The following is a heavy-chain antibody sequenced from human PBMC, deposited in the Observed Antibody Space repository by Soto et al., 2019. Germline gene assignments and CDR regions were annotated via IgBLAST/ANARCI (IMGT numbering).Heavy chain of an antibody. CDR1: GFTFSSYA. D-gene: IGHD5-18*01. J-gene: IGHJ6*02. Sequence: PGGSLRLSCVASGFTFSSYAMHWVRQAPGKGLEWVAVISYDGSNKYYADSVKGRFTISRDNSKNTLYLQMNSLRAEDTAVYYCARVRSYGYSGMDVWGQGTTVTVYS. CDR3: ARVRSYGYSGMDV. V-gene: IGHV3-30-3*01. CDR2: ISYDGSNK.